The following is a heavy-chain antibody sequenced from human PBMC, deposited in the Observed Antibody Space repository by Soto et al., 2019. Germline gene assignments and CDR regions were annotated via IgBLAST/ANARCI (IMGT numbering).Heavy chain of an antibody. CDR1: GGSISSYF. Sequence: SETLSLTCTVSGGSISSYFWSWIRQPPGKGLEWIGYIYYSGSTNYNPSLKSRVTISVDTSKNQFSLKLRSVTAADTAVYHCARHRTSTSYSDYDDWGQGTLVTVS. D-gene: IGHD5-12*01. CDR3: ARHRTSTSYSDYDD. CDR2: IYYSGST. V-gene: IGHV4-59*08. J-gene: IGHJ4*02.